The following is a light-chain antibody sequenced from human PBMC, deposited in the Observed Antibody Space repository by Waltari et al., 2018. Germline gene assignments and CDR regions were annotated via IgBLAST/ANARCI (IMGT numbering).Light chain of an antibody. J-gene: IGLJ1*01. CDR3: QSYDSSLSGFYV. CDR2: VNT. Sequence: QSVLTQPPSVSGAPGQRVTISCTGSSSNIGAGYDVHWYQKLPGTAPKLLIYVNTNRPSGVPDRFSGSKSGTSASLAITGLQAEDEADYYCQSYDSSLSGFYVFGTGTRVTVL. V-gene: IGLV1-40*01. CDR1: SSNIGAGYD.